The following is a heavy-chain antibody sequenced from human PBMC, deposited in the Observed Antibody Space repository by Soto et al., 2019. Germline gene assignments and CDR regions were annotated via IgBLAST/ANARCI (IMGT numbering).Heavy chain of an antibody. CDR1: GFTFSSYA. D-gene: IGHD6-25*01. CDR2: ISGSGGST. V-gene: IGHV3-23*01. J-gene: IGHJ6*02. Sequence: GGSLRLSCAASGFTFSSYAMSWVRQAPGKGLEWVSAISGSGGSTYYADSVKGRFTISRDNSKNTLYLQMNSLRAEDTAVYYCAKVRIAAAGNYYYGMDVWSQGTTVTVSS. CDR3: AKVRIAAAGNYYYGMDV.